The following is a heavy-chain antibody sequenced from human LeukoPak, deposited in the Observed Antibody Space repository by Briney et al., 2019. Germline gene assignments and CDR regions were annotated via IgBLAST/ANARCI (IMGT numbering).Heavy chain of an antibody. CDR1: GYTFTGYN. CDR2: INPNSGDT. J-gene: IGHJ4*02. CDR3: ARLFSDYGDHYFAY. Sequence: ASVKVSCKSSGYTFTGYNMQWVRQAPGQGLEWMGWINPNSGDTDYAQKFRGGVSMTRDTSISTTYMELSRLTSDDTAVYYCARLFSDYGDHYFAYWGQGILVTVSS. D-gene: IGHD4-17*01. V-gene: IGHV1-2*02.